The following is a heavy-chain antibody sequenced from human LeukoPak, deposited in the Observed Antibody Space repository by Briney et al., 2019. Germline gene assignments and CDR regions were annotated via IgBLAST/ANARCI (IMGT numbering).Heavy chain of an antibody. J-gene: IGHJ3*02. Sequence: GASVKVSCKASGGTFSSYAISWVRQAPGQGLEWMGGSIPVFGTANYAQKFQGRVTITADKSTSTAYMELSSLRSEDTAVYYCARDPNWDAFDIWGPGTMVTVSS. CDR3: ARDPNWDAFDI. V-gene: IGHV1-69*06. CDR2: SIPVFGTA. D-gene: IGHD1-1*01. CDR1: GGTFSSYA.